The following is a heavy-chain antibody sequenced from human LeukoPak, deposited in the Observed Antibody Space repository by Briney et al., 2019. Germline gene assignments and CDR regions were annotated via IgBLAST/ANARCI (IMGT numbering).Heavy chain of an antibody. V-gene: IGHV3-30*03. CDR3: ARVDSMIVVAPDGFDY. Sequence: GGSLRLSCAASGFTFSSYGMHWVRQAPGKGLEWVAVISYDGSNKYYADSVKGRFTISRDNSKNTLYLQMNSLRAEDTAVYYCARVDSMIVVAPDGFDYWGQGTLVTVSS. D-gene: IGHD3-22*01. CDR1: GFTFSSYG. J-gene: IGHJ4*02. CDR2: ISYDGSNK.